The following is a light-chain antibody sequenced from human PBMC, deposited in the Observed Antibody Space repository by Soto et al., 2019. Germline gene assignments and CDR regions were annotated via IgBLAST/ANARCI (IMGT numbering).Light chain of an antibody. J-gene: IGLJ1*01. CDR3: SSYTSSNTLYV. Sequence: QSVLTQPVSVSASPGQSITISCTGTSSDVGGYNYVSWYQQHPGKAPKLMIYDVSNRPSGVSNRFSGSKSGNTASLTISGLQAEDEAAYYCSSYTSSNTLYVFGTGTKSPS. CDR1: SSDVGGYNY. CDR2: DVS. V-gene: IGLV2-14*01.